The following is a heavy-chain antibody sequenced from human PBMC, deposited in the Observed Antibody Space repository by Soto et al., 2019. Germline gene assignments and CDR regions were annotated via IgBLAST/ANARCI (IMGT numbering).Heavy chain of an antibody. J-gene: IGHJ3*01. V-gene: IGHV4-59*01. D-gene: IGHD2-21*02. CDR2: IRYSGKT. CDR3: ARFQYTVVTPFDL. CDR1: GGSLTNYF. Sequence: QVQLQESGPGLVEPSETLSLTCTVSGGSLTNYFWTWIRQSPGKGLEWIAYIRYSGKTDYNPSLKSRVTISLDTPKNQFSLELTSVTAGDTAMYYCARFQYTVVTPFDLWGQGTMVIVSS.